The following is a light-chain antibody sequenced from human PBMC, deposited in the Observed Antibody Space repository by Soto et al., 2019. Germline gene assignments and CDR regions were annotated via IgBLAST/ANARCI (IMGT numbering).Light chain of an antibody. CDR2: DAS. CDR3: HQRGNGPPWT. Sequence: IAMTQSADTLSVSPGDRATLSCRVSQGVRSDLAWYQQKPGQPPRLLIYDASKRATGIPPRFSGSGSTTDFTLTISSLEPEDFAVYYCHQRGNGPPWTFGQGTKVDIK. J-gene: IGKJ1*01. V-gene: IGKV3-11*01. CDR1: QGVRSD.